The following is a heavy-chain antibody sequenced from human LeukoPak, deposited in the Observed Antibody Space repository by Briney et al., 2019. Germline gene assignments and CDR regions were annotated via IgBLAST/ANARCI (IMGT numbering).Heavy chain of an antibody. CDR2: IDPPSGAP. J-gene: IGHJ4*02. V-gene: IGHV1-2*02. CDR1: GNTLTDLY. Sequence: ASVKVSCKTSGNTLTDLYIHWVRQAPGQGLEWMGWIDPPSGAPHYAPKFQDRVTMTRDTSIATAYLEVHRLKSDDTAVYYCARSGFSTGFYLDFWGQGTLISVSS. CDR3: ARSGFSTGFYLDF. D-gene: IGHD6-19*01.